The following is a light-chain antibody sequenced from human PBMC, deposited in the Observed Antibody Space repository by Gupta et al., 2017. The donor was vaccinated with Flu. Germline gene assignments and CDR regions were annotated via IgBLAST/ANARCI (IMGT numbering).Light chain of an antibody. J-gene: IGLJ2*01. CDR3: QSEDSSTRDVV. Sequence: NFMLPQPHSVSESPGQTVTISCTPTSGSIATTYVKWYQQRPGSSPTTLIYEDNRRLSGVADQFSGSFAISSTSATLTITGLNTEEEADYYCQSEDSSTRDVVFGGGTRLTVL. CDR2: EDN. V-gene: IGLV6-57*01. CDR1: SGSIATTY.